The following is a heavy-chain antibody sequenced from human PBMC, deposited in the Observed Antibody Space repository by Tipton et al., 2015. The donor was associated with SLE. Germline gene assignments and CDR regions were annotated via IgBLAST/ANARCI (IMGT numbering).Heavy chain of an antibody. V-gene: IGHV4-59*06. J-gene: IGHJ2*01. CDR2: IYYSGST. Sequence: TLSLTCTVSGGSISSHYWSWIRQPPGKGLEWIGYIYYSGSTYYNPSLKSRVTISVDTSKNQFSLKLSSVTAADTAVYYCARGRGGRRYWYFDLWGRGTLVTVSS. CDR1: GGSISSHY. D-gene: IGHD1-26*01. CDR3: ARGRGGRRYWYFDL.